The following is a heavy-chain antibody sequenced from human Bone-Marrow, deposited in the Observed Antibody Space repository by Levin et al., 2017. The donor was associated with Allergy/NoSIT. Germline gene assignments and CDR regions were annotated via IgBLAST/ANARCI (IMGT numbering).Heavy chain of an antibody. Sequence: GESLKISCKASGYTFHTYALSWVRQAPGQGLEWMGWISPYNGNTNSTQRFQGRLTMTADTSTSTAYMELRSLRSDDTAVYYCVRDRGMNYGAIYWGQGTLVTVSS. CDR1: GYTFHTYA. V-gene: IGHV1-18*01. J-gene: IGHJ4*02. CDR2: ISPYNGNT. CDR3: VRDRGMNYGAIY. D-gene: IGHD3-16*01.